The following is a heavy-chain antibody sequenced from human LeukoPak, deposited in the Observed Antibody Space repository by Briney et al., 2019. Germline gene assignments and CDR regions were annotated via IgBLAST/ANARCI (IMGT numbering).Heavy chain of an antibody. CDR3: VRDRDSSSWYDGDAFDI. CDR1: GYTFTSYA. D-gene: IGHD6-13*01. V-gene: IGHV1-3*01. J-gene: IGHJ3*02. Sequence: ASVKVSCKASGYTFTSYAMHWVRQAPGQRLEWMGWINAGNGNTKYSQKFQGRVTITRDTSASTAYMELSSLRSEDTAVYYCVRDRDSSSWYDGDAFDIWGQGTMVTVSS. CDR2: INAGNGNT.